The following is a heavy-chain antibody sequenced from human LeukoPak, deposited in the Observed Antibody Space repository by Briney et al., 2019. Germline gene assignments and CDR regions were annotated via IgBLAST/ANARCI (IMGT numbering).Heavy chain of an antibody. CDR1: GDSISSNY. D-gene: IGHD3-22*01. CDR3: ARGFYDSSGYSGPFDS. J-gene: IGHJ4*02. CDR2: IYYSGST. V-gene: IGHV4-59*08. Sequence: SETLSLTCTVSGDSISSNYWSWIRQPPGKGLEWIGYIYYSGSTNYNPSLKSRVTMSIDTSNNHFSLRLSSVTAADTAMYYCARGFYDSSGYSGPFDSWGQGTLVTVSS.